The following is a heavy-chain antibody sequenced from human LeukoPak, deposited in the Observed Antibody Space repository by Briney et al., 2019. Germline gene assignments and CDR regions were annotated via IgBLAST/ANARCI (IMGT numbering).Heavy chain of an antibody. D-gene: IGHD3-16*01. CDR1: GFTFRGSA. CDR3: TGLSLSTT. V-gene: IGHV3-73*01. J-gene: IGHJ5*02. CDR2: IRSKANSYAT. Sequence: GGSLKSSCAASGFTFRGSAMHWVRQASGKGLEWVGRIRSKANSYATAYAASVKGRFTISRDDSKNTAYLQMNSLKTEDTAVYYCTGLSLSTTWGEGPLVTVSS.